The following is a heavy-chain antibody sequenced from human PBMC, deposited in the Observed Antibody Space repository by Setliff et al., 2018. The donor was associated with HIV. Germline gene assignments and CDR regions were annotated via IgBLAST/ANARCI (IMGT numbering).Heavy chain of an antibody. J-gene: IGHJ4*02. D-gene: IGHD2-8*01. CDR1: GFTVSSNY. CDR2: IYIGGST. CDR3: ASSRPPVWYFDY. Sequence: PGGSLRLSCAASGFTVSSNYMSWVRQAPGKGLEWVSLIYIGGSTHYADSVKGRFTISRDNSKNTLYLQMNSLRAEDTAVYYCASSRPPVWYFDYWGQGTLVTVSS. V-gene: IGHV3-66*01.